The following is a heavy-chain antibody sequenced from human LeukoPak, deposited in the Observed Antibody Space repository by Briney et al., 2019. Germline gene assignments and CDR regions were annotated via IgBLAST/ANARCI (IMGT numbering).Heavy chain of an antibody. J-gene: IGHJ4*02. CDR2: INHSGST. Sequence: PSETLSLTCAVYGGSFSGYYWSWIRQPPGKGLEWIGEINHSGSTNYNPSLKSRVTISVDTSKNQFSLKLSSVTAADTAVYYCASGLQLYHYDSSGYYYFDYWGQGTLVTVSS. CDR1: GGSFSGYY. V-gene: IGHV4-34*01. CDR3: ASGLQLYHYDSSGYYYFDY. D-gene: IGHD3-22*01.